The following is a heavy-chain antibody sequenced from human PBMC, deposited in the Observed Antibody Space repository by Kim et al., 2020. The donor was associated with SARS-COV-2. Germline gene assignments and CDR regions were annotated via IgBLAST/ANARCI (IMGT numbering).Heavy chain of an antibody. J-gene: IGHJ6*02. CDR1: GFTFSSYA. Sequence: GGSLRLSCAASGFTFSSYAMHWVRQAPGKGLEWVAVISYDGSNKYYADSVKGRFTISRDNSKNTLYLQMNSLRAEDTAVYYCARGTWIQLWLKNYGMDVWGPGTTVTVSS. D-gene: IGHD5-18*01. CDR3: ARGTWIQLWLKNYGMDV. V-gene: IGHV3-30*04. CDR2: ISYDGSNK.